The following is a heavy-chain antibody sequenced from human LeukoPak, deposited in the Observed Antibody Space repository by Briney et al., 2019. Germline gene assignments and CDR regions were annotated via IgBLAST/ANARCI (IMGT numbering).Heavy chain of an antibody. Sequence: GGSLRLSCAASGFTFSSYGMSWVRQAPGKGLEWVSAISGSGGSTYYADSVKGRFTISRDNSKNTLYLQMNSLRAEDTAVYYCAPSYVWDPFDYWGQGTLVTVSS. J-gene: IGHJ4*02. CDR2: ISGSGGST. CDR3: APSYVWDPFDY. V-gene: IGHV3-23*01. CDR1: GFTFSSYG. D-gene: IGHD3-16*01.